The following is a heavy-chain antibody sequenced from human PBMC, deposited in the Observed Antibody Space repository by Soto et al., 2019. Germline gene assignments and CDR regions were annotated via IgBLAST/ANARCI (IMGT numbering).Heavy chain of an antibody. D-gene: IGHD6-19*01. J-gene: IGHJ3*02. CDR3: AKTANGWFSAFDI. CDR2: ISGSGGTP. Sequence: EVQLLESGGGLVQPGGSLRLSCAASGFTFSSYAMSWVRQAPGKGLEWVSAISGSGGTPYYADSVKGRFTFSRDNSKNSLCLQLNSRRAEDPAVYYCAKTANGWFSAFDIWGQGTMVTVSS. V-gene: IGHV3-23*01. CDR1: GFTFSSYA.